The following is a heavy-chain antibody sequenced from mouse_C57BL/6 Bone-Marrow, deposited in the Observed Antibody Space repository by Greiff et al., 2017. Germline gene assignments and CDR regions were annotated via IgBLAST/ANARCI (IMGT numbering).Heavy chain of an antibody. CDR1: GYTFTDYY. V-gene: IGHV1-19*01. CDR2: INPYNGGT. Sequence: VQLKEYGPVLVKPGASVKMSCKASGYTFTDYYMNWVKQSHGKSLEWIGVINPYNGGTSYNQKFKGKATLTVDKSSSTAYMELNSLTSEDSAVYYCARSGYRNPWFAYWGQGTLVTVSA. CDR3: ARSGYRNPWFAY. J-gene: IGHJ3*01. D-gene: IGHD2-5*01.